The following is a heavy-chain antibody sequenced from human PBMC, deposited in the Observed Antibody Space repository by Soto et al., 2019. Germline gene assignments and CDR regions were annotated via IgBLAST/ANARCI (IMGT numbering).Heavy chain of an antibody. CDR2: INSDGSST. Sequence: GGSLGLSCAASGFTFSRHWMHWVRQVPGKGLVWLSRINSDGSSTACADSVKGRFTISRDNAKNTLYLQMNSLGAEETAVYYCARARPDVTVVPGIDQPMFDYCGRRTPVTVSS. CDR3: ARARPDVTVVPGIDQPMFDY. J-gene: IGHJ4*02. D-gene: IGHD2-2*01. CDR1: GFTFSRHW. V-gene: IGHV3-74*03.